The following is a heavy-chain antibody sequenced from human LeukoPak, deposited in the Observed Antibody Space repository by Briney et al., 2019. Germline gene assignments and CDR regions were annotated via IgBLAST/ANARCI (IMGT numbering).Heavy chain of an antibody. CDR1: GGSISSYY. D-gene: IGHD3-10*01. V-gene: IGHV4-59*12. CDR3: AREDRRAGAFDI. Sequence: SETLSLTCTVSGGSISSYYWSWIRQPPGKGLEWIGYIYYSGSTNYNPSLKSRVTISVDTSKNQFSLKLSSVTAADTAVYYCAREDRRAGAFDIWGQGTMVTVSS. CDR2: IYYSGST. J-gene: IGHJ3*02.